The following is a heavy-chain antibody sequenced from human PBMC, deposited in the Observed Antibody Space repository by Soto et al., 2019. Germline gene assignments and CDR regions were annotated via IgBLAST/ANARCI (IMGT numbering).Heavy chain of an antibody. V-gene: IGHV1-2*02. CDR1: GYSFIDYY. J-gene: IGHJ4*02. Sequence: GASVKVSCKASGYSFIDYYMHWVRQAPGQGFEWMGRISPKSGGTNYAQKFEGRVTMTWDTSLNTAYMELSSLISEDTAVYYCARLPGHISHWYYFDLWGQGTLVTVSS. CDR3: ARLPGHISHWYYFDL. CDR2: ISPKSGGT. D-gene: IGHD3-3*02.